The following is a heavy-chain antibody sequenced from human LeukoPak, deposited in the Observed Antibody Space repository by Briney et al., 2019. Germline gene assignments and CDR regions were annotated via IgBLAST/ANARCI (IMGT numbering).Heavy chain of an antibody. CDR2: VYYDGIK. J-gene: IGHJ4*02. V-gene: IGHV4-39*07. CDR1: GGFINNTLFY. Sequence: PSETLSVTCTGCGGFINNTLFYWRGLRRPPGRGLVWIGTVYYDGIKHSSPPLKSRVATSVDTSKNQFSVRLSAVTAGDTAVYYCARISRWGPYWGEGSLVSVSS. CDR3: ARISRWGPY. D-gene: IGHD3-16*01.